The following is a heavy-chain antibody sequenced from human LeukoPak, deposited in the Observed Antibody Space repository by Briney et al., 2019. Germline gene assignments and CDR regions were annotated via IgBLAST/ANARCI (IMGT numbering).Heavy chain of an antibody. J-gene: IGHJ4*02. CDR3: ATEWSAGF. CDR1: GFTSSGYG. D-gene: IGHD3-3*01. CDR2: ISDDGSNK. V-gene: IGHV3-30*03. Sequence: GGSLRLSCAASGFTSSGYGMHWVRQAPGKGLEWVALISDDGSNKYYADSLKGRSTISRDNSKNTLYLQMNSLRAEDTAVYYCATEWSAGFWGQGTLVTVSS.